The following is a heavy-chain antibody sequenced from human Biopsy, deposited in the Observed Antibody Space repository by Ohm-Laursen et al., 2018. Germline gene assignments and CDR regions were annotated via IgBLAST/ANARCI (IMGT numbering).Heavy chain of an antibody. V-gene: IGHV1-2*02. D-gene: IGHD5-18*01. J-gene: IGHJ6*02. Sequence: ASVKVSCKPSGYTFTAFSVHWLRQAPGQGLEWMGWINPKSGDTDYPQNFQGRVSMTRDTSISTAYMDLSRLRSDDTAVYYCARGSRVEYSYGSMGLHSYVMDVWGQGTTVTVSS. CDR1: GYTFTAFS. CDR2: INPKSGDT. CDR3: ARGSRVEYSYGSMGLHSYVMDV.